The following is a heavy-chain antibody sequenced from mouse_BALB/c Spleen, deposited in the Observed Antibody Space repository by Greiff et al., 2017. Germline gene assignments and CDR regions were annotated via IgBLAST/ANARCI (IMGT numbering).Heavy chain of an antibody. CDR1: GYTITDYA. J-gene: IGHJ4*01. Sequence: VKLQQSGPELVRPGESVTITCKGTGYTITDYAIHWVKQSHPKSLEWIGVISIYYDNTNYNQKFKGKATMTVDKSSSTAYMELASLTSEESAIYYCASDGERRDYAMDYWGQGTSVTVSS. CDR3: ASDGERRDYAMDY. D-gene: IGHD2-3*01. CDR2: ISIYYDNT. V-gene: IGHV1-67*01.